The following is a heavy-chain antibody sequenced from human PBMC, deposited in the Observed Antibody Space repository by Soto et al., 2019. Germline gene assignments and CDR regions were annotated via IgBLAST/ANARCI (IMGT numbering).Heavy chain of an antibody. CDR2: IYYSGST. D-gene: IGHD6-19*01. J-gene: IGHJ3*02. CDR3: ARAEQWLGGGHRTFDI. Sequence: SETLSLTCTVTGDSISSRSYYWGWIRQPPGKGLEWIGSIYYSGSTYNNPSLRSRVSMSIDTSNDQFSLKLSSVTAADTAVYFCARAEQWLGGGHRTFDIRGQGTMVTVSS. V-gene: IGHV4-39*07. CDR1: GDSISSRSYY.